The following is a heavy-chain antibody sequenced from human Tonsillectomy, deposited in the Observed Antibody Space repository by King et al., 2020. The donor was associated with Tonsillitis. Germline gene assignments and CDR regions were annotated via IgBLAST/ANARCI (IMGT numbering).Heavy chain of an antibody. CDR3: ASGPLGVGDMDV. CDR1: GFTFSSYD. Sequence: VQLVEFGGGLVQPGGSLRLSCAASGFTFSSYDMHWVRQATGKGLEWVSAFGTAGDTYFPGSVKGRLTISRENATNSLYLQMNSLRAGDTAVYYCASGPLGVGDMDVWGKGTTVTVAS. J-gene: IGHJ6*04. D-gene: IGHD3-16*01. V-gene: IGHV3-13*01. CDR2: FGTAGDT.